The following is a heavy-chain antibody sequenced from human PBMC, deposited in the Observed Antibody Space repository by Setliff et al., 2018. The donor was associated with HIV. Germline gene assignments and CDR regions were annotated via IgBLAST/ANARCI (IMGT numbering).Heavy chain of an antibody. D-gene: IGHD3-22*01. V-gene: IGHV4-4*02. CDR2: IYHGGST. Sequence: SETLSLTCAVSGGSISSSNWWSWVRQPPGKGLEWIGEIYHGGSTNYNPSLKSRVTISVDKSKNQFSLKLASVTAADTAVYYCASGEPYYYDSTGYWAPPKYFDYWGQGTLVTVSS. J-gene: IGHJ4*02. CDR1: GGSISSSNW. CDR3: ASGEPYYYDSTGYWAPPKYFDY.